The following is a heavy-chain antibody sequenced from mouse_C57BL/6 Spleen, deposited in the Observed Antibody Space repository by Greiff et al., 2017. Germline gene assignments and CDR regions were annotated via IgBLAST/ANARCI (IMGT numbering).Heavy chain of an antibody. J-gene: IGHJ2*01. CDR3: ARSKQLRNYFDY. Sequence: QVQLQQSGAELVKPGASVKISCKASGYAFSSYWMNWVKQRPGKGLEWIGQIYPGDGDPNYNGKFKGKATLTADKSSRTAYRQLSSLTSEDSAVYFCARSKQLRNYFDYWGQGTTLTVSS. CDR2: IYPGDGDP. V-gene: IGHV1-80*01. D-gene: IGHD3-2*02. CDR1: GYAFSSYW.